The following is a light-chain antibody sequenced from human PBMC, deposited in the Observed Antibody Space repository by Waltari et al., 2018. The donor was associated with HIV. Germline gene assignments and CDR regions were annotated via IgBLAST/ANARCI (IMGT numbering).Light chain of an antibody. CDR1: SGINVAIYR. V-gene: IGLV5-45*02. J-gene: IGLJ2*01. CDR2: YKSDSDN. Sequence: QAVLTQPSSLSASPGASASLTCTLRSGINVAIYRIYWYQQKPGSPPHYLLRYKSDSDNQQGAGGPGRFSGSKDASANAGILLISGVQSEDEADYYCMIWHSSAVVFGGGTKLTVL. CDR3: MIWHSSAVV.